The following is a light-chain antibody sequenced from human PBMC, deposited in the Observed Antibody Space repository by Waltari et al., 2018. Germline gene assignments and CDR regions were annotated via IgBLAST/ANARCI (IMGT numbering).Light chain of an antibody. Sequence: QSALTQPASVSGSPGQSITIACAGTSSDNGGYHYLRRYQQHPGRGPKLLIYDVDNRPSGISDRFSGSKSGNTASLTISGPQAEDEADYFCSSYTDSRTGVFGGGTKLTVL. V-gene: IGLV2-14*03. CDR2: DVD. J-gene: IGLJ3*02. CDR1: SSDNGGYHY. CDR3: SSYTDSRTGV.